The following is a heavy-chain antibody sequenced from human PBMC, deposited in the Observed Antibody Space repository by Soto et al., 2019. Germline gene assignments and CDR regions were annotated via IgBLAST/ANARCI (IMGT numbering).Heavy chain of an antibody. CDR1: GGSISSYY. V-gene: IGHV4-59*01. D-gene: IGHD3-10*01. J-gene: IGHJ6*02. CDR2: IYYSGST. CDR3: ARGGSSMVRGVIDYYYYGMDV. Sequence: SETLSLTCTVAGGSISSYYWSWIRQPPGKGLEWIGYIYYSGSTNYNPSLKSRVTISVDTSKNQFSLKLSSVTAADTAVYYCARGGSSMVRGVIDYYYYGMDVWGQGTTVTVS.